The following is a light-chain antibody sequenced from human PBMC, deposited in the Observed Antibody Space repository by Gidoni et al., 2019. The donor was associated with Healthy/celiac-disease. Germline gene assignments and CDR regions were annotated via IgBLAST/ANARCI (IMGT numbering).Light chain of an antibody. CDR2: SNN. V-gene: IGLV1-44*01. CDR1: SSNIGSNT. CDR3: AAWDDSLNGVV. Sequence: HSFLTPPPSPPGSPSHRVTISCSGSSSNIGSNTVNWYQQLPGTAPKLLIYSNNQRPSGVPDRFSGSKSGTSASLAISGLQSEDEADYYCAAWDDSLNGVVFGGGTKLTVL. J-gene: IGLJ2*01.